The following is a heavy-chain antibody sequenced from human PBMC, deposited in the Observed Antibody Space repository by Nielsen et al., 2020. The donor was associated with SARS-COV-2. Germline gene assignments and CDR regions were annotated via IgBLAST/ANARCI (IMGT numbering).Heavy chain of an antibody. CDR1: ESIFSSSW. V-gene: IGHV3-7*05. J-gene: IGHJ4*02. D-gene: IGHD4-11*01. CDR3: ARDAAYSRFDY. Sequence: GESLKISCAASESIFSSSWMVWVRQAPGKGLEWVANINQDGSVLNYVDSVKGRFTISRDNAGKSLYLQMNSLRAEDTAAYYCARDAAYSRFDYWGQGTLVTVSS. CDR2: INQDGSVL.